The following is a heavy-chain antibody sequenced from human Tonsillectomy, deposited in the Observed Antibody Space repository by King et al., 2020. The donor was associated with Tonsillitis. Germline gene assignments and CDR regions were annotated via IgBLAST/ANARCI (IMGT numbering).Heavy chain of an antibody. CDR3: ARGGWYYYDSRGMPEDF. Sequence: VQLVESGGGLVQPGGSLRLSCAASGFTFSSYWMTWVRQAPGKGLEGVANIKQDGSEKYYVDSVKGRFTISRDNAKNSLYLQMNSLRAEDTAVYFCARGGWYYYDSRGMPEDFWGQGTLVTVSS. CDR1: GFTFSSYW. CDR2: IKQDGSEK. D-gene: IGHD3-22*01. J-gene: IGHJ4*02. V-gene: IGHV3-7*03.